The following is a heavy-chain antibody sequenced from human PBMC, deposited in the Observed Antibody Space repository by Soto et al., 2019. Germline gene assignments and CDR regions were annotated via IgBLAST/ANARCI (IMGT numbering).Heavy chain of an antibody. J-gene: IGHJ5*02. CDR1: GFTFRNFE. V-gene: IGHV3-48*03. D-gene: IGHD2-21*01. CDR2: ISSSGSKR. Sequence: XVSLRLSCAASGFTFRNFEMNWVRQVPGKGLEWISYISSSGSKRYYADSVKGRFIVSRDNTNDSLFLEMNSLRDEDSGVYYCARDSIAAPNWFDPWGQGTLVTVSS. CDR3: ARDSIAAPNWFDP.